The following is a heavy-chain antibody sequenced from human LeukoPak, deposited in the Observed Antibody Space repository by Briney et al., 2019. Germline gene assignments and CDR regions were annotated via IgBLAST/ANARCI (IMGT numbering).Heavy chain of an antibody. V-gene: IGHV3-74*01. CDR3: AREGYNSGARMMDY. Sequence: GGSLRLSCAVSGFTFNEYWMHWVRQAPGKGLEWVSRVNGDEGVKFYADSVKGRFTISRDNAKNTLYLEMRGLRVEDTALYYCAREGYNSGARMMDYWGQGTLIIVS. J-gene: IGHJ4*02. D-gene: IGHD5-18*01. CDR1: GFTFNEYW. CDR2: VNGDEGVK.